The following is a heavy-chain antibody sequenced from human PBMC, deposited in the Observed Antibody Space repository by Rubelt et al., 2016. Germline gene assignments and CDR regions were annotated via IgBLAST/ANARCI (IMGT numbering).Heavy chain of an antibody. Sequence: QLQLQESGPGLVKPSETLSLTCTVSGGSISSSSYYWGWIRQPPGKGLEWIGSIYYSGRTYYKPSLKSRVTISVDTSMNQFSLTPSSVPAADTAVYYCARGNSAEYWGQGTLVTVSS. CDR3: ARGNSAEY. V-gene: IGHV4-39*07. CDR1: GGSISSSSYY. J-gene: IGHJ4*02. D-gene: IGHD4-23*01. CDR2: IYYSGRT.